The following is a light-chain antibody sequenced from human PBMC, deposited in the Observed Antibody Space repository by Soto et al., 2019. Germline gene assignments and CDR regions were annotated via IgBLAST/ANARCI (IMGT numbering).Light chain of an antibody. Sequence: EIVLTQSPGTLSLSPGERATLSCRARQSVRSNLAWYQQKPGQAPRLLIYDASNRATGIPDRFSGSGSGTDFTLTISRLEPEDFAVYYCQQYGSSGTFGQGTTVNIK. CDR1: QSVRSN. V-gene: IGKV3-20*01. CDR2: DAS. J-gene: IGKJ1*01. CDR3: QQYGSSGT.